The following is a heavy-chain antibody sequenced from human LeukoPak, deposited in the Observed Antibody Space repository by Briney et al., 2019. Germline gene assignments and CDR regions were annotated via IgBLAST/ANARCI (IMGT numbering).Heavy chain of an antibody. CDR2: ISAYNGNT. Sequence: ASVKISCKASGYTFTSYGISWVRQAPGQGLEWMGWISAYNGNTNYAQKLQGRVTMTTDTSTSTAYMELRSLRSDDTAVYYCARLTGSGRYYYYYYSMDVWGQGTTVTVSS. D-gene: IGHD6-19*01. CDR3: ARLTGSGRYYYYYYSMDV. V-gene: IGHV1-18*01. J-gene: IGHJ6*02. CDR1: GYTFTSYG.